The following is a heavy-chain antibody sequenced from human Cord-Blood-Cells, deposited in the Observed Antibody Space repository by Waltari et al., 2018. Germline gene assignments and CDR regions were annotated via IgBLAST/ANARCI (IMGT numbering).Heavy chain of an antibody. Sequence: QVQLQQWGAGLLKPSETLSLTCAVYGGSFRGYSWSWIRQPPGKGLEWIGENNHSGSTNDNPALKSRVTISEDTTKNQFSLRLSSVTAADTAVYYCASGSKPYYFDYWGQGTLVTVSS. CDR2: NNHSGST. CDR1: GGSFRGYS. CDR3: ASGSKPYYFDY. V-gene: IGHV4-34*01. J-gene: IGHJ4*02.